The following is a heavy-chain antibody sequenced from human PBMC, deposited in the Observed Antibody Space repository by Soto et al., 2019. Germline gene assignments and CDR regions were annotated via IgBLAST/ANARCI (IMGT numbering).Heavy chain of an antibody. Sequence: QVQLVQSGAEVKKPGSSVKVSCKASAGTFSSYGISWVRQAPGQGLEWMGGIMPIFGTPNYAQKLQGRVTMTTDTSTSTAYMELRSLRSDDTAVYYCARRYGDPSSSAGFDYWGQGTLVTVSS. V-gene: IGHV1-69*06. J-gene: IGHJ4*02. D-gene: IGHD4-17*01. CDR2: IMPIFGTP. CDR3: ARRYGDPSSSAGFDY. CDR1: AGTFSSYG.